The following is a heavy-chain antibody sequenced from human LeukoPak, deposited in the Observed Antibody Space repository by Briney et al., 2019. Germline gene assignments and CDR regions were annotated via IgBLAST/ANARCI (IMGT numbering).Heavy chain of an antibody. J-gene: IGHJ4*02. CDR2: IYCSGST. CDR3: AREGRYFGELSFFDY. V-gene: IGHV4-59*01. Sequence: SETLSLTCTVSGGSISSYYWSWIRQPPGRGLEWIGYIYCSGSTNYNPSLKSRVTISVDTSKNQFSLKLSSVTAADTAVYYCAREGRYFGELSFFDYWGQGTLVTVSS. CDR1: GGSISSYY. D-gene: IGHD3-10*01.